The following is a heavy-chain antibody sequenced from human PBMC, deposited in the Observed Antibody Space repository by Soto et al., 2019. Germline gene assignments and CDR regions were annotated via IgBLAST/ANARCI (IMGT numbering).Heavy chain of an antibody. CDR2: IGSRGTPI. Sequence: QVQLVASGGGLVKPGGSLRLSCAASGMSFSDYYMSWIRQAPGEGLKWVSYIGSRGTPIYYADSVKGRFTISKDTAKNFLYLQMTSLRAEDTAVYYCARGRRDSVWYYDYWGQGTLVTVSS. J-gene: IGHJ4*02. V-gene: IGHV3-11*01. CDR3: ARGRRDSVWYYDY. CDR1: GMSFSDYY. D-gene: IGHD6-19*01.